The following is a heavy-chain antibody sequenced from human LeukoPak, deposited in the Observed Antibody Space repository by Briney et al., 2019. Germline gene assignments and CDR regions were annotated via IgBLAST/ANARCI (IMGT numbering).Heavy chain of an antibody. CDR1: GGSFSGYY. Sequence: SETLSLTCAVYGGSFSGYYWSWIRQPPGKGLEWIGEINHSGSTNYNPSLKSRVTISADTSKNQFSLKLSSVTAADTAVYYCARTGITMVRGVIITHDYWGQGTLVTVSS. V-gene: IGHV4-34*01. D-gene: IGHD3-10*01. J-gene: IGHJ4*02. CDR3: ARTGITMVRGVIITHDY. CDR2: INHSGST.